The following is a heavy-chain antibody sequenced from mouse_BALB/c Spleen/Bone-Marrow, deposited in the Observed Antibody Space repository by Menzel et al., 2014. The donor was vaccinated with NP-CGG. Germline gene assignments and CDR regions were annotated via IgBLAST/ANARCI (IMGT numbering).Heavy chain of an antibody. V-gene: IGHV7-3*02. D-gene: IGHD2-2*01. CDR1: GFTFTDYY. Sequence: EVKVEESGGGSVQPGGSLRLSCATSGFTFTDYYMSWVRQPPGKALEWLGFIRNKANGYTTEYSASVKGRFTISRDNSQSILYLQMNTLRAEDSATYYCARDGYDDYWGQGTTLTVSS. CDR2: IRNKANGYTT. CDR3: ARDGYDDY. J-gene: IGHJ2*01.